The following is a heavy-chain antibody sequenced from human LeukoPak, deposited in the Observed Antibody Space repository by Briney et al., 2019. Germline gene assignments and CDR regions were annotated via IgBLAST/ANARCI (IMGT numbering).Heavy chain of an antibody. D-gene: IGHD6-13*01. Sequence: GESLKISCKGSGYSFTSYWIGWVRQMPGKGLEWMGIIYPGDSDTRYSPSFQGQVTISADKSISTAYLQWSSLKASDTAMYYCARPRAAAGQGQTIFDYWGKETLVTASS. V-gene: IGHV5-51*01. CDR3: ARPRAAAGQGQTIFDY. CDR1: GYSFTSYW. CDR2: IYPGDSDT. J-gene: IGHJ4*02.